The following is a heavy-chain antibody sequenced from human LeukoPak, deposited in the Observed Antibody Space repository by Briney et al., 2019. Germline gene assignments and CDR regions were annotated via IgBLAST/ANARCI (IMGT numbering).Heavy chain of an antibody. CDR2: ISSSGTTI. CDR3: AKGEASEYYYGSGSYYPFDY. J-gene: IGHJ4*02. V-gene: IGHV3-48*01. Sequence: SGGSLRLSCAAFGFTFSIYSMNWVRQAPGKGLEWVSYISSSGTTIYYADSVKGRFTISRDNAKNSLFLQMNSLRAEDTAVYYCAKGEASEYYYGSGSYYPFDYWGQGTLVTVSS. CDR1: GFTFSIYS. D-gene: IGHD3-10*01.